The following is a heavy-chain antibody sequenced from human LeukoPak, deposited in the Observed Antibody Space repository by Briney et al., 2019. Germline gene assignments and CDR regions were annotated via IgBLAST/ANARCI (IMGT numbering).Heavy chain of an antibody. CDR3: ARARYTSGWKTLDY. Sequence: PGGSLRLSCIASGFAFNSYEMNWVRQAPGKGLEWVSYISSSGSIKHYADSVKGRFTISSDNAKNSLYLQMNSLRAEDTAVYYCARARYTSGWKTLDYWGQGTLVTVSS. J-gene: IGHJ4*02. D-gene: IGHD6-19*01. CDR1: GFAFNSYE. V-gene: IGHV3-48*03. CDR2: ISSSGSIK.